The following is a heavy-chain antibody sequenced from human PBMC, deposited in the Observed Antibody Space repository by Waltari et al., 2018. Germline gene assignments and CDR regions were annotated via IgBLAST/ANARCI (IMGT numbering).Heavy chain of an antibody. CDR2: INSDGSST. J-gene: IGHJ5*02. V-gene: IGHV3-74*01. CDR1: GFTFSRYW. CDR3: ARGEVVVAADWFDP. D-gene: IGHD2-15*01. Sequence: EVQLVASGGGLVQPGGSLRLSCAASGFTFSRYWMHWVRQSPGKGLVWVSRINSDGSSTSYADSVKGRFTISRDNAKNTLYLQMNSLRAEDTAVYYCARGEVVVAADWFDPWGQGTLVTVSS.